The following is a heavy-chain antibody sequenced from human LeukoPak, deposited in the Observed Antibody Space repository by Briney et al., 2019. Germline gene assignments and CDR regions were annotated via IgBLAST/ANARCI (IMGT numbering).Heavy chain of an antibody. CDR3: AKDNYDILTGYYRFDY. D-gene: IGHD3-9*01. V-gene: IGHV3-23*01. CDR2: ISGSGGST. Sequence: GGPLRLSCAASGFTFSSYWMSWVRQAPGKGLEWVSAISGSGGSTYYADSVKGRFTISRDNSKNTLYLQMNSLRAEDTAVYYCAKDNYDILTGYYRFDYWGQGTLVTVSS. CDR1: GFTFSSYW. J-gene: IGHJ4*02.